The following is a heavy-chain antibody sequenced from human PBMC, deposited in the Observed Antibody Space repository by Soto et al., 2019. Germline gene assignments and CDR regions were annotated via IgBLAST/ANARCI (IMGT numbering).Heavy chain of an antibody. D-gene: IGHD3-3*01. CDR1: GFTFSNAW. CDR2: IKSKTDGGTT. V-gene: IGHV3-15*01. Sequence: GSLRLSCAASGFTFSNAWMSWVRQAPGKGLEWVGRIKSKTDGGTTDYAAPVKGRFTISRDDSKNTLYLQMNSLKTEDTAVYYCTTQYYDFWSGSNWFDPWGQGTLVTVSS. J-gene: IGHJ5*02. CDR3: TTQYYDFWSGSNWFDP.